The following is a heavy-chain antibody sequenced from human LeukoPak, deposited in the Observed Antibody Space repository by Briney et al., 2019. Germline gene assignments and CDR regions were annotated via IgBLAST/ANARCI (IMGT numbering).Heavy chain of an antibody. CDR3: ARGSVQALRYYYGSGSYYRIYYFDY. J-gene: IGHJ4*02. CDR2: INHSGST. Sequence: PSETLSLTCAVYGGSFSGYYWSWIRQPPGKGLEWIGEINHSGSTNYNPSLKSRVTISVDTSKNQISLKLSSVTAADTAVYYCARGSVQALRYYYGSGSYYRIYYFDYWGQGTLVTVSS. CDR1: GGSFSGYY. D-gene: IGHD3-10*01. V-gene: IGHV4-34*01.